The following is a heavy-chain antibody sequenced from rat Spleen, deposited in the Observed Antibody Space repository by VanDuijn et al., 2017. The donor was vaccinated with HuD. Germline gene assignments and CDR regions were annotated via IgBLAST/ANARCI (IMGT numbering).Heavy chain of an antibody. V-gene: IGHV5-29*01. CDR3: ARHDYSSYMGYVMDA. J-gene: IGHJ4*01. CDR2: ISSDGGRI. Sequence: EVQLVESDGGLVQPGKSLKLSCAASGFTFSDYYMAWVRQAPTKGLEWVATISSDGGRIFYRDSVKGRFTISRDNAKSSLYLQMDGLRSEDTATYYCARHDYSSYMGYVMDAWGQGASVTVSS. CDR1: GFTFSDYY. D-gene: IGHD1-2*01.